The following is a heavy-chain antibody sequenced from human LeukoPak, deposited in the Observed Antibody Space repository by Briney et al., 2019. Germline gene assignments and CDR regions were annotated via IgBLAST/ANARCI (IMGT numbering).Heavy chain of an antibody. CDR2: ISGIGDTA. CDR1: GFTFSTYA. CDR3: ARDRIKSGSYYFDY. D-gene: IGHD1-26*01. Sequence: GGSLRLSCAASGFTFSTYAMSWVRQAPGKGLEWVSAISGIGDTAYYADSVKGRFTISRDNAKNSMYLQMNSLRAEDTAVYYCARDRIKSGSYYFDYWGQGTLVTVSS. J-gene: IGHJ4*02. V-gene: IGHV3-23*01.